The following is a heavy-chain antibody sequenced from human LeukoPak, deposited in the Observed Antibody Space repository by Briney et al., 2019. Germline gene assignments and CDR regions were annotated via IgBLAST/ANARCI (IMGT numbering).Heavy chain of an antibody. CDR2: MNPNSGNT. CDR1: GYTFTSYD. Sequence: ASVTVSCKDSGYTFTSYDINWVRQATGHGREWMGWMNPNSGNTGYAHKFQGRGTMTRNTSISTAYMELSSLRSDDTAVYYCARGISCGGDCYSDFDYWGQGTLVTVSS. CDR3: ARGISCGGDCYSDFDY. V-gene: IGHV1-8*01. D-gene: IGHD2-21*02. J-gene: IGHJ4*02.